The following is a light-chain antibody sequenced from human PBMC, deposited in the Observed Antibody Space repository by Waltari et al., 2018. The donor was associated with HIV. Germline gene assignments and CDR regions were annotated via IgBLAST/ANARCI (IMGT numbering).Light chain of an antibody. CDR3: QQYNNWRPRT. J-gene: IGKJ4*01. Sequence: EIVMTQSPATLSVSPGERAALSCRASQSVSSNLAWYQQTPGQAPRLLIYGASTRATGIPSRFSGSGSGTEFTLTISSLQSEDFAVYYCQQYNNWRPRTFGGGTKVEIK. CDR2: GAS. CDR1: QSVSSN. V-gene: IGKV3-15*01.